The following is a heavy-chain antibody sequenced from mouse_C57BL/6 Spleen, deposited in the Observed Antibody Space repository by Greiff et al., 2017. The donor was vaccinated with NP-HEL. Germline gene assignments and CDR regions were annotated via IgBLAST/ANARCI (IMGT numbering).Heavy chain of an antibody. D-gene: IGHD2-10*01. CDR3: ARPTMVPARFAY. Sequence: QVQLQQPGAELVKPGASVKLSCKASGYTFTSYWMHWVKQRPGQGLEWIGMIHPNSGSTNYNEKFKSKATLTVDKSSSTAYMQLSSLTSEDSAVSYCARPTMVPARFAYWGQGTLVTVSA. V-gene: IGHV1-64*01. CDR2: IHPNSGST. CDR1: GYTFTSYW. J-gene: IGHJ3*01.